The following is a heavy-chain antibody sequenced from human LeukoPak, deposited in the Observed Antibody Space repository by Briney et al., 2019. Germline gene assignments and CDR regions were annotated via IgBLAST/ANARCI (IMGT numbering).Heavy chain of an antibody. Sequence: GGSLRLAWPASGFSVSAYAMGWVRQAAGGGLGWFAVILYEGGHTDYADFVQGRFTIARDNSTNSSYLQMNGLTVDDGAVYYCARDRKKNGYNWDAFDIWGQGTMVTVSS. V-gene: IGHV3-30*01. D-gene: IGHD5-24*01. CDR2: ILYEGGHT. CDR1: GFSVSAYA. CDR3: ARDRKKNGYNWDAFDI. J-gene: IGHJ3*02.